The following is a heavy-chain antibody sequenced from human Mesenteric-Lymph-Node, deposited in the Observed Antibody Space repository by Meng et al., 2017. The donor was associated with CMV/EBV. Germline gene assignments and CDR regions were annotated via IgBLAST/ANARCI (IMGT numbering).Heavy chain of an antibody. Sequence: ASVKVSCKTSGYSFTDHGVTWVRQAPGQGLGWMGWISVYSGNTQYAERLQGRITLTTDKSTSTAYMELRGLTSDDTAVYYCARDITEFQYWGQGTLVTVSS. J-gene: IGHJ1*01. CDR3: ARDITEFQY. V-gene: IGHV1-18*01. CDR2: ISVYSGNT. D-gene: IGHD1-20*01. CDR1: GYSFTDHG.